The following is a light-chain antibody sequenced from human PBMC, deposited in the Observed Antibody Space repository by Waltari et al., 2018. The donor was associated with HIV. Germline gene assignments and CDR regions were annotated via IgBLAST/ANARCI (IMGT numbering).Light chain of an antibody. V-gene: IGLV1-47*01. CDR1: SSNIGDNY. CDR2: RNS. Sequence: QSALTQPPSTSGTPGQTVTIPCSGSSSNIGDNYVSWYQQLPGTAPKLLIYRNSTRPAGFRDRFSGSKSGTSAALAINALRSEEGSEYHCAAWDDSLSGWVFGGGTNLTVL. CDR3: AAWDDSLSGWV. J-gene: IGLJ3*02.